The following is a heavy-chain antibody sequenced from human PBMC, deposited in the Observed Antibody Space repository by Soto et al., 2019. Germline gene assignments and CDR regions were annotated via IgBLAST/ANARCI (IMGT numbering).Heavy chain of an antibody. CDR2: IYYSGST. Sequence: QVQLQESGPGLVKPSETLSLTCTVSGGSISSYYWSWIRQPPGKGLEWIGYIYYSGSTNYNPSLKSRVTISVDTSKNQFSLKLSSVTAADTPVYYCARRYGSGLDYWGQGTLVTVSS. J-gene: IGHJ4*02. CDR1: GGSISSYY. CDR3: ARRYGSGLDY. D-gene: IGHD3-10*01. V-gene: IGHV4-59*08.